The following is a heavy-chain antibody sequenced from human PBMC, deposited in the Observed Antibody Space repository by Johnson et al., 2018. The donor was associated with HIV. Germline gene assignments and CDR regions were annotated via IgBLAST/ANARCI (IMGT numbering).Heavy chain of an antibody. CDR1: GFTFSSNY. J-gene: IGHJ3*02. CDR2: IYSGGST. Sequence: VQLVESGGGVVQPGRSLRLSCAASGFTFSSNYMSWVRQAPGKGLEWVSVIYSGGSTYYADSVKGRFTISRDNSKNTLYLQMNSLRAEDTALYYCARELWELNAFDIWGQGTLVTVSS. D-gene: IGHD1-26*01. CDR3: ARELWELNAFDI. V-gene: IGHV3-66*01.